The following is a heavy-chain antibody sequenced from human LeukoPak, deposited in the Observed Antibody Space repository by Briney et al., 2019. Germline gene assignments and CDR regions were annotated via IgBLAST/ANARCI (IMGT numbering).Heavy chain of an antibody. V-gene: IGHV4-39*01. D-gene: IGHD3-22*01. Sequence: SETLSLTCVVSGGFISSGGYYWGWIRHTPEKGLEWIGSVHHSGITYYNTSLKSRVTISVDKSKNQFSLELTSVTAADTAVYYCARNPPNYYDSSGRMGAFDVWGQGTMVTVSS. J-gene: IGHJ3*01. CDR1: GGFISSGGYY. CDR3: ARNPPNYYDSSGRMGAFDV. CDR2: VHHSGIT.